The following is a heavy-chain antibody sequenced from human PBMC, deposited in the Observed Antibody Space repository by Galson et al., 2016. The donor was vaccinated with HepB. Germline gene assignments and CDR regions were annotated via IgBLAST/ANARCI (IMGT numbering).Heavy chain of an antibody. CDR3: ARVGSYSNHNFDY. V-gene: IGHV4-30-2*01. CDR2: IYHSGST. J-gene: IGHJ4*02. D-gene: IGHD4-11*01. Sequence: TLSLTCAVSGGSISSGGYSWSWIRQPPGKGLEWIGYIYHSGSTYYNPSLKSRVTISVDRSKNQFSLKLSSVTAADTAVYYCARVGSYSNHNFDYWGQGTLVTVSS. CDR1: GGSISSGGYS.